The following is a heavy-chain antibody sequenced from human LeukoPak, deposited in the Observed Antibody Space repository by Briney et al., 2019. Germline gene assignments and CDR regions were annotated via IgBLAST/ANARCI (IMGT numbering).Heavy chain of an antibody. Sequence: GSLRLSCAASGFTFSSYSMNWVRQAPGKGLEWVSYISSSSSTIYYADSVKGRFTISRDNAKNSLYLQMNSLRAEDTAVYYCARTGYYYDSSGYIESPFDYWGQGTLVTVSS. CDR2: ISSSSSTI. CDR3: ARTGYYYDSSGYIESPFDY. D-gene: IGHD3-22*01. J-gene: IGHJ4*02. CDR1: GFTFSSYS. V-gene: IGHV3-48*01.